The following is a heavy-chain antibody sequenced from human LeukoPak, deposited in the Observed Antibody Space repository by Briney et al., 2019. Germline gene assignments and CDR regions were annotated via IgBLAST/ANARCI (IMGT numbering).Heavy chain of an antibody. CDR3: ARDFDDPTGHYYYLPDY. Sequence: GGSLRLSCAASGFNFRRNGMHWVRQAPGKGLEWLSFIRFDGTKKFYTQSVRGRFTISRDTSINVLYLQMNNLTAEDTAVYYCARDFDDPTGHYYYLPDYWGRGTLVSVSS. CDR2: IRFDGTKK. J-gene: IGHJ4*02. D-gene: IGHD3-22*01. V-gene: IGHV3-30*02. CDR1: GFNFRRNG.